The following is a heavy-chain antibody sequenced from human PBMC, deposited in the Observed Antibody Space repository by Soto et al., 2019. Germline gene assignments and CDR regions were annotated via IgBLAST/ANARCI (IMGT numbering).Heavy chain of an antibody. D-gene: IGHD1-7*01. CDR2: ITYDGSFQ. V-gene: IGHV3-30*18. Sequence: GGSLRLSCQASGFNFDNYGMHWVRQAPGKGLEWVAVITYDGSFQYYADSVKGRFTISRDNSKNTLSLHLNTLKPEDTAVYHCAKDRVGGTFYTPLAFWGQGALVTVSS. CDR1: GFNFDNYG. J-gene: IGHJ4*02. CDR3: AKDRVGGTFYTPLAF.